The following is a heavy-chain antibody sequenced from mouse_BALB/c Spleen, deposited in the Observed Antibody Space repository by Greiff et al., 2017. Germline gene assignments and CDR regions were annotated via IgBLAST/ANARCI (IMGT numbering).Heavy chain of an antibody. V-gene: IGHV3-8*02. J-gene: IGHJ4*01. D-gene: IGHD1-1*01. CDR1: GDSITSCY. Sequence: VQLKESGPSLVKPSQTLSLTCSVTGDSITSCYWNWIRKFPGNKLEYMGYISYSGSTYYNPSLKSRISITRDTSKNQYYLQLNSVTTEDTATYYCARGDYYGSSYVYYYAMDYWGQGTSVTVSA. CDR3: ARGDYYGSSYVYYYAMDY. CDR2: ISYSGST.